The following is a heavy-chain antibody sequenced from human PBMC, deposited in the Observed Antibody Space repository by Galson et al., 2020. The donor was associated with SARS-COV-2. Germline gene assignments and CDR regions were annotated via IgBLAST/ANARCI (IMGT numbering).Heavy chain of an antibody. D-gene: IGHD2-8*02. J-gene: IGHJ2*01. Sequence: SETLSLTCAVSGVSISTTNYWSWIRQAPGKGLEWIGSVYPSGSTYFNPSIKSRVTISLDTSKNQFSLRLTSVTAADTALYYCARQGVTMIVLFTVPGGCFDLWGRGTLVTVSS. V-gene: IGHV4-38-2*01. CDR3: ARQGVTMIVLFTVPGGCFDL. CDR1: GVSISTTNY. CDR2: VYPSGST.